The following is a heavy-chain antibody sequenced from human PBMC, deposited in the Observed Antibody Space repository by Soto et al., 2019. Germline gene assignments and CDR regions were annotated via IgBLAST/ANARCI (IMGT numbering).Heavy chain of an antibody. CDR2: ISPLKGRT. J-gene: IGHJ1*01. CDR1: GYTFTSYG. Sequence: QVQLVQYGPDLKRPEASMKVSCKASGYTFTSYGISWVRQAPGQGLEWMAWISPLKGRTQYSQKAQGRVTLSTDTSSNTAYMEMTTLRVDDTAVYYCAMDYGDRPEYFKHWGQGTLVTVS. D-gene: IGHD4-17*01. CDR3: AMDYGDRPEYFKH. V-gene: IGHV1-18*04.